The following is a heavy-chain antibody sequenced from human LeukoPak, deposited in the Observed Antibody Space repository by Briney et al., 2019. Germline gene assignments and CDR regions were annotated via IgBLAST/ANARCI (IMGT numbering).Heavy chain of an antibody. J-gene: IGHJ4*02. CDR2: IYHSGST. V-gene: IGHV4-38-2*02. D-gene: IGHD2-21*02. Sequence: SETLSLTCTVSGYSISSGYYWGWIRQPPGKGLEWIGSIYHSGSTYYNPSLKSRVTISVDTSKNQFSLKLSSVTAADTAVYYCARGLFGYCGGDCSYYFDYWGQGTLVTVSS. CDR3: ARGLFGYCGGDCSYYFDY. CDR1: GYSISSGYY.